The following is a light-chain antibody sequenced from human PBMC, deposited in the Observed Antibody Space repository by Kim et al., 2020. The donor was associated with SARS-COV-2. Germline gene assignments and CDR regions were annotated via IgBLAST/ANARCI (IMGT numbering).Light chain of an antibody. CDR2: DAS. J-gene: IGKJ4*01. CDR1: QGISSY. CDR3: QQRTSWPTVT. Sequence: EIVLTQSPATPSLSPGERATLSCRASQGISSYLAWYQQKPGQAPRLLIYDASNRATGIPARFSGSGSGTDFTLTISSLEPEDFAVYYCQQRTSWPTVTFGGGTKVEIK. V-gene: IGKV3-11*01.